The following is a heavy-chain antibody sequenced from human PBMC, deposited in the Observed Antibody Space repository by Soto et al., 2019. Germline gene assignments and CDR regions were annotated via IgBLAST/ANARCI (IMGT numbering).Heavy chain of an antibody. J-gene: IGHJ6*02. CDR1: GFTFSSYE. D-gene: IGHD4-4*01. CDR2: IGTSGKTI. Sequence: GVLRLSCAVSGFTFSSYEMNWVRHAPGKGLEWVSYIGTSGKTIYYADSVRGRFTISRDNAKNYLYLQMNSLRAEDTAVYFCARDPAIYSGKFDYGLDVWGRGTTVTVSS. CDR3: ARDPAIYSGKFDYGLDV. V-gene: IGHV3-48*03.